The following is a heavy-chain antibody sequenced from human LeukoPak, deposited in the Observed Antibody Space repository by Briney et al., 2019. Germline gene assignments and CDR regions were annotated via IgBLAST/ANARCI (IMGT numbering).Heavy chain of an antibody. D-gene: IGHD6-6*01. CDR2: IFGGGST. CDR1: GFTVSTNF. CDR3: AGAMSSPPHDSFDI. Sequence: GGSLRLSCAATGFTVSTNFMSWVRQAPGKGLECVSLIFGGGSTYYADSVKGRFTISRDDRKNTLYLQVNSLRAEDTAVYYCAGAMSSPPHDSFDIWGQGTVVTVSS. V-gene: IGHV3-66*01. J-gene: IGHJ3*02.